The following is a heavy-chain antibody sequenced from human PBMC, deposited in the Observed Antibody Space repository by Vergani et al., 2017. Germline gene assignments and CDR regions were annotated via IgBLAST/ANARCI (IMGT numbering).Heavy chain of an antibody. V-gene: IGHV3-21*05. CDR3: TRGAARPSYSSGWYYFDY. Sequence: EVQLVESGGGLVQPGGSLRLSCAASGFTFSSYSMNWVRQAPGKGLEWVSYISSSSSYIYYADSEKGRFTISRDNAKNSLYLQMNNLRAGDTAVYYCTRGAARPSYSSGWYYFDYWAGEPWSPSPQ. CDR2: ISSSSSYI. D-gene: IGHD6-19*01. CDR1: GFTFSSYS. J-gene: IGHJ4*02.